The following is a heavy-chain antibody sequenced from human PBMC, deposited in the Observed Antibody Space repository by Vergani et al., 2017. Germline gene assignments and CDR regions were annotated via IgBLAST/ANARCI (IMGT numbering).Heavy chain of an antibody. CDR2: LRYDGSNK. CDR3: ARDFLTRVTTLDYYYMGV. Sequence: QVQLVESGGGVVQPGGSLRLSCAASGFIFSSSAMHWVRQAPGKGLEWLTSLRYDGSNKYYADSVKGRFTISRDNSKNTLYLEMNALRAEDTAVYYCARDFLTRVTTLDYYYMGVWGKGTTVTVSS. J-gene: IGHJ6*03. V-gene: IGHV3-30*02. CDR1: GFIFSSSA. D-gene: IGHD1-1*01.